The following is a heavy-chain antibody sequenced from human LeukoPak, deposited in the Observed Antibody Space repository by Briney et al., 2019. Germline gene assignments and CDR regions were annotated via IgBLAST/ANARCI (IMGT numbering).Heavy chain of an antibody. V-gene: IGHV3-21*01. J-gene: IGHJ5*02. CDR3: ATVRSGSWDWFDP. CDR1: GFTFSSSA. Sequence: GGSLRLSCAGSGFTFSSSAMNWVRQAPGKGLEWVSSINNVASHIYYADSVKGRFTISRDNAKDTVYLQMNSLRAEDTAVYYCATVRSGSWDWFDPWGQGTLLTVSS. CDR2: INNVASHI. D-gene: IGHD3-10*01.